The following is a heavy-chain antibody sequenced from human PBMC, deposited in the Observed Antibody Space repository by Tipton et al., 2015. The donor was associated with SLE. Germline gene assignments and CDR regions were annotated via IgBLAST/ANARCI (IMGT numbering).Heavy chain of an antibody. D-gene: IGHD1-7*01. V-gene: IGHV4-59*01. CDR2: IYYSGTT. CDR3: ARRFGTSFDY. Sequence: TLSLTCTVSGVSITNYWWSWIRQSPGRGLEWIGCIYYSGTTNYNPSLKSRVTISVDTSKNQFSLKLTSVTAADTAVYYCARRFGTSFDYWDQGTLVTVSS. CDR1: GVSITNYW. J-gene: IGHJ4*02.